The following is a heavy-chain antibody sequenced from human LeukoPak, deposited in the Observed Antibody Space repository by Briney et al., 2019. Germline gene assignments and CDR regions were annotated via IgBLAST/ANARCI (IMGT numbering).Heavy chain of an antibody. D-gene: IGHD3-22*01. CDR3: AKGPQVGSGYHPDY. CDR2: ISGSGGST. V-gene: IGHV3-23*01. Sequence: GGSLRLSCAASGFTLSSYAMSWARHAPGKGLEWVSVISGSGGSTYYADSVKGRFTISRDNSKNTLYVQMNSLRVEDTAVYYCAKGPQVGSGYHPDYWGQGTLVTVSS. CDR1: GFTLSSYA. J-gene: IGHJ4*02.